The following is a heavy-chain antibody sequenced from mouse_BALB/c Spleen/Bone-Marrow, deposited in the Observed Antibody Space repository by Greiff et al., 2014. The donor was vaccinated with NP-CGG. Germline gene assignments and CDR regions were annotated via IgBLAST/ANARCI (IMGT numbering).Heavy chain of an antibody. D-gene: IGHD2-3*01. V-gene: IGHV1S81*02. CDR2: INPSNGRT. Sequence: QVQLQQSGAELVKPGASVKLSCKASGYTFTSYWIHWVKLRPGQGLEWIGEINPSNGRTNYNEKFKNKATLTEDKSSSTAYIQLSSLTSEDSAVYYCARYDGPAWFAYWGQGTLVTVSA. CDR3: ARYDGPAWFAY. CDR1: GYTFTSYW. J-gene: IGHJ3*01.